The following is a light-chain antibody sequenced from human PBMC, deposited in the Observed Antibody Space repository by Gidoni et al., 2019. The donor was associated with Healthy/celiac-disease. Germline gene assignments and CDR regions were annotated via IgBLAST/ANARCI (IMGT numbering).Light chain of an antibody. CDR2: EDN. CDR1: SGSIASNY. CDR3: QSYDSSNCWV. V-gene: IGLV6-57*01. J-gene: IGLJ3*02. Sequence: NFMLTQPHSVSESPGKTVTISCTRSSGSIASNYVQRYQPRPGSSPTTVIYEDNQSPSGVPDRFSGSIDSSSNSASLTISGLKTEDEADYYCQSYDSSNCWVFGGGTKLTVL.